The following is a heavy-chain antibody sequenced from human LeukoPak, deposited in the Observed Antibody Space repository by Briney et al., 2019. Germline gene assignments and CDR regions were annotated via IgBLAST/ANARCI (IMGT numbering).Heavy chain of an antibody. CDR2: IYYSGST. CDR3: ARGPGYCTNGVCYSSYFDY. J-gene: IGHJ4*02. D-gene: IGHD2-8*01. V-gene: IGHV4-39*01. CDR1: GGSISSSSYY. Sequence: PSETLSLTCTVSGGSISSSSYYWGWIRQPPGKGLEWIGSIYYSGSTYYNPSLKSRVTISVDTSKNQFSLKLSSVTAADTAVYYCARGPGYCTNGVCYSSYFDYWGQGTLVTVSS.